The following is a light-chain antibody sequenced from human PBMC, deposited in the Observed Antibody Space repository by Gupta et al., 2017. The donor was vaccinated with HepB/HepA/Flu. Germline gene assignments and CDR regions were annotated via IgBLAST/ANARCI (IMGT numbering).Light chain of an antibody. CDR3: QQYNSFSWT. CDR2: KAS. V-gene: IGKV1-5*03. J-gene: IGKJ1*01. CDR1: QNINTW. Sequence: DIQMTQSPSTLSASVGDRVTITCRASQNINTWLAWYQQKPGKAPNLLIYKASNLDSGVPSRFSGSGSGTEFTLTISSLQPDDFATYYCQQYNSFSWTYGQGTKVEI.